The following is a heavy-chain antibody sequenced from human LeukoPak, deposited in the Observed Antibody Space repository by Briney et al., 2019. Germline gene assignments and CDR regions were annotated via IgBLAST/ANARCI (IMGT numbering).Heavy chain of an antibody. Sequence: SETLSLTCAVYGGSFSGYYWNWIRQPPGKGLEWIGYIYYSGTTNYNPSLKSRVTISVDTSKNQFSLKLSSVTAADTAVYYCATIGLRSSASCSNFDYWGQGTLVTVSS. CDR1: GGSFSGYY. J-gene: IGHJ4*02. CDR2: IYYSGTT. CDR3: ATIGLRSSASCSNFDY. V-gene: IGHV4-59*01. D-gene: IGHD2-2*01.